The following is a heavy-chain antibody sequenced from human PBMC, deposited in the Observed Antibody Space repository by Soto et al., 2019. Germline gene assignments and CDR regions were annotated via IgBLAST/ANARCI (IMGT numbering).Heavy chain of an antibody. D-gene: IGHD2-2*01. CDR2: IYYSGST. J-gene: IGHJ4*02. V-gene: IGHV4-31*03. CDR3: AAPGVPAGAIDY. CDR1: GGSISSGGYY. Sequence: PSETLSLTCTVSGGSISSGGYYWSWIRQHPGKGLEWIGYIYYSGSTYYNPSLKSRVTISVDTSKNQFSLKLSSVTAADTAVYYCAAPGVPAGAIDYWGQGTLVTVSS.